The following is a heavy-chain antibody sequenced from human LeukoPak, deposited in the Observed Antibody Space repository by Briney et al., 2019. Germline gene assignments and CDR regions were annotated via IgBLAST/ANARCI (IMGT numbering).Heavy chain of an antibody. Sequence: SETLSLTCTVSGGSISSYYWSWIRQPPGKGLEWIGYIYYSGSTNYNPSLKSRVTISVDTSKNQFSLKLSSVTAADTAVYYCARDRWSSSWFDAFDIWGQGIMVTVSS. CDR3: ARDRWSSSWFDAFDI. V-gene: IGHV4-59*01. CDR1: GGSISSYY. J-gene: IGHJ3*02. CDR2: IYYSGST. D-gene: IGHD6-13*01.